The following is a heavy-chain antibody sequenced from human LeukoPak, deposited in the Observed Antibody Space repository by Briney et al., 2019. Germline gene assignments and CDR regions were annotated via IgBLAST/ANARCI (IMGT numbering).Heavy chain of an antibody. Sequence: ASVKVSCTASGYTFTSYDINWVRQATGQELEWMGWMNPNSGNTGYAQKFQGRVTMTRNTSISTAYMELSSLRSEDTAVYYCARDPMVRGVITSWFDPWGQGTLVTVSS. V-gene: IGHV1-8*01. J-gene: IGHJ5*02. CDR3: ARDPMVRGVITSWFDP. D-gene: IGHD3-10*01. CDR1: GYTFTSYD. CDR2: MNPNSGNT.